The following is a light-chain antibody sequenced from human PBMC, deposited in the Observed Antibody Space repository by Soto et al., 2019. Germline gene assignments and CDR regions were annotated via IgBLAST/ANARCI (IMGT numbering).Light chain of an antibody. CDR3: QQSYNTPLT. V-gene: IGKV1-39*01. Sequence: DLQLTHSPSSLSASVGDRVTITCRASQGIGTYLNWYQQKPGKAPNLLIYAASSLQSGVPSRFSGSGSGTDFTLIISSLQPEDFATYYCQQSYNTPLTFGGGTQVEIK. J-gene: IGKJ4*01. CDR1: QGIGTY. CDR2: AAS.